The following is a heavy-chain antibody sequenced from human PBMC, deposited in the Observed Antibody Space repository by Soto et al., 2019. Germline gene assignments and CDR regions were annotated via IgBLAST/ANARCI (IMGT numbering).Heavy chain of an antibody. CDR2: IYYSGST. CDR3: ARSGYYYDSSQGSNWFDP. CDR1: GGSVSSGSYY. Sequence: SETLSLTCTVSGGSVSSGSYYWSWIRQPPGKGLEWIGYIYYSGSTSYNPSLKSRVTISVDTSKNQFSVKLSSVTAADTAVYYCARSGYYYDSSQGSNWFDPWGQGTLVTVSS. V-gene: IGHV4-61*01. D-gene: IGHD3-22*01. J-gene: IGHJ5*02.